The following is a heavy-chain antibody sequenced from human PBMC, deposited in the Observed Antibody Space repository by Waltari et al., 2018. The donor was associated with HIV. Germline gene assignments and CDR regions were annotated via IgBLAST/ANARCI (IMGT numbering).Heavy chain of an antibody. V-gene: IGHV4-34*01. Sequence: QVQLQQWGAGLLKPSETLSLTCAVYGASFSGYYWTWISQSPGKGLEWIGEIDQSGSTNYTPPLKSRVTMSVDTSKKQFSLRLTSATAAYTAVYFCARMRAVAVAGDWGWDHYYYGLDVWGQGTTVTVS. D-gene: IGHD6-19*01. J-gene: IGHJ6*02. CDR1: GASFSGYY. CDR3: ARMRAVAVAGDWGWDHYYYGLDV. CDR2: IDQSGST.